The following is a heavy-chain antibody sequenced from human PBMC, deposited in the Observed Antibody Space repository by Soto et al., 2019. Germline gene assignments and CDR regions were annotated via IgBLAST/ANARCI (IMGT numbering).Heavy chain of an antibody. J-gene: IGHJ4*02. V-gene: IGHV1-69*02. D-gene: IGHD4-17*01. CDR2: IIPILAIA. CDR3: LTIPHY. Sequence: QVQLVQSGAEVKKPGSSVKVSCKASGGTFSSYTITWVRQAPGQGLEWMGRIIPILAIANYAQKFQGRVTITADKSTGPASMELSSLRSADTAVYYCLTIPHYWGQGTLVTVSS. CDR1: GGTFSSYT.